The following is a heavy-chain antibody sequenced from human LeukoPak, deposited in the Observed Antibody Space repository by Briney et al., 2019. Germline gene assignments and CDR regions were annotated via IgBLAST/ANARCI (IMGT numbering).Heavy chain of an antibody. CDR2: ISGSGGST. J-gene: IGHJ4*02. D-gene: IGHD6-19*01. V-gene: IGHV3-23*01. Sequence: PGGSLRLSCAASGFTFSNFAMSWVRQAPGKGLEWVSTISGSGGSTFYADSVKGRFPISRDNSNNTLFLQMNSLRAEDTAIYFCAKAGSGGWSSSGGDYWGQGSLVTVSS. CDR3: AKAGSGGWSSSGGDY. CDR1: GFTFSNFA.